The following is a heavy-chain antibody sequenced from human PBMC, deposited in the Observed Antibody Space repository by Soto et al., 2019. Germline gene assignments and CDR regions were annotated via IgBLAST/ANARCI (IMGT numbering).Heavy chain of an antibody. Sequence: QVQLVQSGAEVKKPGSSVKVSCKASGGTFSSYTISWVRQAPGQGLEWMGRIIPILGIANYAQEFQGRVTITADKSTSTAYMELSSLRSEATAVYYCAREATVTNGDYYYYYMAVWGKGTTVTVSS. CDR2: IIPILGIA. J-gene: IGHJ6*03. D-gene: IGHD2-8*01. CDR3: AREATVTNGDYYYYYMAV. CDR1: GGTFSSYT. V-gene: IGHV1-69*08.